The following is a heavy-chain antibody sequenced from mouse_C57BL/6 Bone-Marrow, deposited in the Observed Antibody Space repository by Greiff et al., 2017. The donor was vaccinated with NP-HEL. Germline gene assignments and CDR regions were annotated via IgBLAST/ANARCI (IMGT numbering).Heavy chain of an antibody. J-gene: IGHJ3*01. D-gene: IGHD2-2*01. CDR2: INPSSGYT. CDR1: GYTFTSYT. CDR3: ARDYGYDAWFAY. Sequence: VKLQESGAELARPGASVKMSCKASGYTFTSYTMHWVKQRPGQGLEWIGYINPSSGYTKYNQKFKDKATLTADKSSSTAYMHLSSLTSEDSAVYYCARDYGYDAWFAYWGQGTLVTVSA. V-gene: IGHV1-4*01.